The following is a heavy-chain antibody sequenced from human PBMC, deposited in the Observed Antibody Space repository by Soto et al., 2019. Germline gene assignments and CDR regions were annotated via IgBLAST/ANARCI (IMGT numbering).Heavy chain of an antibody. D-gene: IGHD2-15*01. V-gene: IGHV3-30*18. CDR3: AKGGNMRWLPYFDY. J-gene: IGHJ4*02. Sequence: QVQLVESGGGVVQPGRSLRLSCAASGFTFSSYGMHWVRQAPGKGLEWVAVISYDGSNTYYADSVKGRFTISRDNSKNTLYLQMNSLRAEDTAVYYCAKGGNMRWLPYFDYWGQGTLVTVSS. CDR1: GFTFSSYG. CDR2: ISYDGSNT.